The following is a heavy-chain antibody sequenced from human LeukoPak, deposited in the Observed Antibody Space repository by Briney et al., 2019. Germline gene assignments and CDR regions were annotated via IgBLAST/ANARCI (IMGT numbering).Heavy chain of an antibody. CDR1: GGSISSYY. CDR2: IYCSGST. CDR3: ARDRPDYDYVWGSYRFGYYFDY. J-gene: IGHJ4*02. Sequence: SETLSLTCTVSGGSISSYYWSWIRQPPGKGLEWIGYIYCSGSTNYNPSLKSRVTISVDTSKNQFSLKLSSVTAADTAVDYCARDRPDYDYVWGSYRFGYYFDYWGQGTLVTVSS. V-gene: IGHV4-59*01. D-gene: IGHD3-16*02.